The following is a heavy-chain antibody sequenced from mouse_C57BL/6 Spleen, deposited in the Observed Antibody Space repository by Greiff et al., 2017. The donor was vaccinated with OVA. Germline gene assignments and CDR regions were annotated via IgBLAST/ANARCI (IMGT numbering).Heavy chain of an antibody. J-gene: IGHJ2*01. Sequence: QVQLQQPGAELVMPGASVKLSCKASGYTFTSYWMHWVKQRPGQGLEWIGEIDPSDSYTNYNQKFKGKSTLTVDKSSSTAYMQLSSLTSEDSAVYYCASVGPHFDYWGQGTTLTVSS. CDR3: ASVGPHFDY. CDR2: IDPSDSYT. V-gene: IGHV1-69*01. CDR1: GYTFTSYW.